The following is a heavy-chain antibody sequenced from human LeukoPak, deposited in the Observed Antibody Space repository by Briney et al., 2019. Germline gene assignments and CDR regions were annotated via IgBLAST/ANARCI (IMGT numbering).Heavy chain of an antibody. CDR3: ARGTAGGAINWGIDY. D-gene: IGHD3-16*02. CDR2: IKQDGSEK. J-gene: IGHJ4*02. V-gene: IGHV3-7*01. CDR1: GFTFSSHC. Sequence: PGGSLRLSCAASGFTFSSHCMNWARQAPGKGLEWVANIKQDGSEKYYVDSVKGRFTISRDNAKNSLYLQMNSLRAEDTAVYYCARGTAGGAINWGIDYWGQGTLVTVSS.